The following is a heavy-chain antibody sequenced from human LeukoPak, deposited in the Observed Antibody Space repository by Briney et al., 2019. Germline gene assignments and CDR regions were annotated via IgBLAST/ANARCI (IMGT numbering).Heavy chain of an antibody. CDR2: ISSGSSDI. J-gene: IGHJ4*02. Sequence: PGGSLRLSCAASGFTFSSYSMNWVRQAPGKRLEWVSSISSGSSDIYYADSVKGRLTISRDNAKNSLYLQINSLRAEDTSVYYCARDWGYYDRSGYYYPYYFDYWGQGTLVTVSS. D-gene: IGHD3-22*01. V-gene: IGHV3-21*01. CDR1: GFTFSSYS. CDR3: ARDWGYYDRSGYYYPYYFDY.